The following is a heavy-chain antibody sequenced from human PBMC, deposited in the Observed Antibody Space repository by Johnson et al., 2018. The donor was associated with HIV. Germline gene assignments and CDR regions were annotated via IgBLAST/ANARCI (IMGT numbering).Heavy chain of an antibody. CDR1: GFTFSSYG. J-gene: IGHJ3*02. D-gene: IGHD1-26*01. CDR3: AKDPVGATWAFDI. V-gene: IGHV3-30*02. Sequence: QVQLVESGGGVVQPGGSLRLSCAASGFTFSSYGMHWVRQAPGKGLAWVAFIRYDGSNTYYADSVKGRFTISRDNSKNTLYLQMTSLRAEDTAVYYCAKDPVGATWAFDIWGQGTMVTVSS. CDR2: IRYDGSNT.